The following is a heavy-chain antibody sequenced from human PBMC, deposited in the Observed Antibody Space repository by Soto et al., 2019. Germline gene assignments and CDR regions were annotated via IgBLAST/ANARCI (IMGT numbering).Heavy chain of an antibody. CDR1: GYTLSSYG. Sequence: AALKVSCKASGYTLSSYGIKWGRQAPGQRIEWMGWINGGNGDTMYAQKFQDRVTMTRGTSANTAYMEVSSLASKDTAVYYCARGGSLFRAGDTSVNFFDYWGQGTLVTVSS. D-gene: IGHD1-26*01. CDR3: ARGGSLFRAGDTSVNFFDY. J-gene: IGHJ4*02. CDR2: INGGNGDT. V-gene: IGHV1-3*01.